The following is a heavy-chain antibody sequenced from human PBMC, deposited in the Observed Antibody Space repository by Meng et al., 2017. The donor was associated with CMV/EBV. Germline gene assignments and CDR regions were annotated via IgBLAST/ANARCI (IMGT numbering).Heavy chain of an antibody. CDR1: VCTFSSCT. CDR3: ARSGFTGYDFVSSLMTW. CDR2: INPILGIT. Sequence: SVNVSCKASVCTFSSCTICLVRQAPGQGREWMGRINPILGITDYAQRFQGRVTITADKSTTTSYMELSSLRSDDTAVYYCARSGFTGYDFVSSLMTWWGQGTLVTVSS. V-gene: IGHV1-69*02. D-gene: IGHD5-12*01. J-gene: IGHJ4*02.